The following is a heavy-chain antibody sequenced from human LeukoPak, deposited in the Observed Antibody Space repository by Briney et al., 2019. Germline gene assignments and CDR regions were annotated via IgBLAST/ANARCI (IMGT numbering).Heavy chain of an antibody. Sequence: GGSLRLSCAASGFTFSSFWMSWVRQAPGKRLEWVASIKDDGSEKFYVDSVKGRFTISRDNAKNSLYLQMNSLRAEDTAVYYCARGGNYEFWSGRGTGFDPWGQGTLVTVSS. J-gene: IGHJ5*02. CDR1: GFTFSSFW. CDR2: IKDDGSEK. CDR3: ARGGNYEFWSGRGTGFDP. D-gene: IGHD3-3*01. V-gene: IGHV3-7*03.